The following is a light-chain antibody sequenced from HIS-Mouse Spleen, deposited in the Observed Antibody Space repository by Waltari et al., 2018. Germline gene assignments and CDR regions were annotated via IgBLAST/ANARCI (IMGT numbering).Light chain of an antibody. CDR3: QAWDSSTVV. CDR1: KLGDNY. CDR2: QDS. V-gene: IGLV3-1*01. J-gene: IGLJ2*01. Sequence: SYELTQPPSVSVSPGQTASITCSGDKLGDNYACWYQQKPGQSPVLVIYQDSKRPSGIPARFSGSNAGNTATLTISGTQAMDEADYYCQAWDSSTVVFGGGTKLTVL.